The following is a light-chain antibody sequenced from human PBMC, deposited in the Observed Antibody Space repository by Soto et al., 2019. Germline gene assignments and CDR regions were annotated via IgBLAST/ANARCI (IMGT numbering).Light chain of an antibody. V-gene: IGLV1-44*01. CDR3: ATWDDSRKGV. CDR1: TSNIESHS. J-gene: IGLJ1*01. CDR2: TNN. Sequence: QAVVTQPPSASGTPGQRIIISCSGSTSNIESHSVNWFQQVPGTAPRLLIITNNQRPSGVPDRFSGSKSGASASLAISGLQSEDEATYYCATWDDSRKGVFGTGTKVTVL.